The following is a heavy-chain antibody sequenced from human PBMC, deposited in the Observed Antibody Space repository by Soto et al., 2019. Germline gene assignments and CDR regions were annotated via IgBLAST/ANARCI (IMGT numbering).Heavy chain of an antibody. CDR3: ARGDGYNVLGGYYFDY. D-gene: IGHD3-16*01. CDR1: GFTSSLYS. V-gene: IGHV3-21*01. Sequence: EVQLVESGGGLVNPGGSLRLSCTTSGFTSSLYSMNWVRQAPGKGLEWVSSISTSSTYIYYADSVKGRFTISRDSAKNSRYLQMNSLRAEDTAVYYCARGDGYNVLGGYYFDYWGQGTLVTVSS. CDR2: ISTSSTYI. J-gene: IGHJ4*02.